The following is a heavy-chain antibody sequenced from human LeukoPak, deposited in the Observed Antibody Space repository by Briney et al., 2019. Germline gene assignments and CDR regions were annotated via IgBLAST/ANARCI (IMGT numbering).Heavy chain of an antibody. CDR1: GLSLRTSGVG. Sequence: SGPTLVKPTQTLTLTCTFSGLSLRTSGVGVGWIRQPPGKALEWLALIYWDDDKRYSPSLKTRLTITADTSKNQVVLTMTNMDAVDTATYYCAHSGGYCSSSTCYDHFDSWGQGTLVTVSS. CDR2: IYWDDDK. J-gene: IGHJ4*02. CDR3: AHSGGYCSSSTCYDHFDS. V-gene: IGHV2-5*02. D-gene: IGHD2-2*01.